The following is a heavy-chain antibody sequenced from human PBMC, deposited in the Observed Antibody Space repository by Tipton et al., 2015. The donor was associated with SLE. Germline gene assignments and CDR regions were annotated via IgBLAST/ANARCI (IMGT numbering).Heavy chain of an antibody. Sequence: TLSLTCTVSGGSISSSSYYWGWIRQPPGKGLEWIGEINHSGSTNYNPSLKSRVTISVDTSKNQFSLKLSSVTAADTAVYYCASGSEYYYDSSGYSDYWGQGTLVTVSS. CDR2: INHSGST. CDR1: GGSISSSSYY. J-gene: IGHJ4*02. CDR3: ASGSEYYYDSSGYSDY. V-gene: IGHV4-39*07. D-gene: IGHD3-22*01.